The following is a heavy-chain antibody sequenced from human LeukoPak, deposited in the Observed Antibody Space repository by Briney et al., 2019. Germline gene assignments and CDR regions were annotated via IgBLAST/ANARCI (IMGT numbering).Heavy chain of an antibody. D-gene: IGHD2-15*01. CDR1: GGTFSGYY. Sequence: SETLSLTCAVYGGTFSGYYWSWIRQPPGKGLEWIGEINHSGSTNYNPSLTSRVTITVATSKIRLSITLSSVTAAGTAVYYCAGFCSGRSCPVAWGQGTLVTVSS. J-gene: IGHJ5*02. V-gene: IGHV4-34*08. CDR3: AGFCSGRSCPVA. CDR2: INHSGST.